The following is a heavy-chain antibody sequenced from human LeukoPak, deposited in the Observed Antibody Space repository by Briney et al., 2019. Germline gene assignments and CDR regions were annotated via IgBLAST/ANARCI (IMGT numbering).Heavy chain of an antibody. J-gene: IGHJ4*02. CDR2: IWSDGTNK. D-gene: IGHD4-11*01. CDR3: AKDIQRGFDYTNSLDY. CDR1: GFMFTGYG. V-gene: IGHV3-33*06. Sequence: PGGSLRLSCAASGFMFTGYGMHWVRQAPGKGLEWVAVIWSDGTNKYYSDSVKGRFAISRDDSNDMVYLQMNRLRAEDTAVYYCAKDIQRGFDYTNSLDYWGQGTLVTVSS.